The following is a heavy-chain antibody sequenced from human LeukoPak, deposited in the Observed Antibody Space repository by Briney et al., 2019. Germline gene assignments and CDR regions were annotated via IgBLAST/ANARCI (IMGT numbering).Heavy chain of an antibody. J-gene: IGHJ6*02. CDR2: IKEDGSEK. CDR3: ARGTYSSSWGDYYYYGMDV. Sequence: GVLRLSCAASGFTFRRYWMNWVRQAPGKGLEWVANIKEDGSEKYYVDSVEGRFTISRDNAKNSLYLQMNSLRAEDTAVYYCARGTYSSSWGDYYYYGMDVWGQGTTVTVSS. CDR1: GFTFRRYW. V-gene: IGHV3-7*01. D-gene: IGHD6-13*01.